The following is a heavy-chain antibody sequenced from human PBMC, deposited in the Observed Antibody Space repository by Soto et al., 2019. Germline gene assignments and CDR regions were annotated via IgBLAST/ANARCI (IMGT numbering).Heavy chain of an antibody. J-gene: IGHJ4*02. CDR1: GFTFSVDA. CDR3: AKDLSRTIAAAGTFQFDY. CDR2: ISGSGGST. D-gene: IGHD6-13*01. V-gene: IGHV3-23*01. Sequence: GRPLRLSCAAAGFTFSVDAMSLVGQAQGKGLEWVSAISGSGGSTYYADSVKGRFTISRDNSKNTLYLQMNSLRAEDTAVYYCAKDLSRTIAAAGTFQFDYWGQGTLVTVSS.